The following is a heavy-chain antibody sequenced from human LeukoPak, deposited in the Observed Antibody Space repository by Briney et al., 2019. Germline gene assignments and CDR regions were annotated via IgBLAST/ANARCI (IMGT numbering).Heavy chain of an antibody. CDR3: ATRGDSSGYFFDY. Sequence: VASVKVSCKASGGTFSSYAISWVRQAPGQGLEWMGGIIPIFGTANYAQKFQGRVTITADESTSTAYMELSSLRSEDTAVYYCATRGDSSGYFFDYWGQGTLVTVSS. D-gene: IGHD3-22*01. CDR2: IIPIFGTA. V-gene: IGHV1-69*13. CDR1: GGTFSSYA. J-gene: IGHJ4*02.